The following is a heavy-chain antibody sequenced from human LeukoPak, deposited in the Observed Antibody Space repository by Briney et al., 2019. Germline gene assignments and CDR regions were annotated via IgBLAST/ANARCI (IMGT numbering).Heavy chain of an antibody. Sequence: PGGSLRLSCAVSGITVSGKHMSWVRQAPGKGPEWVSITYGGGSTFFADSVKGRFTTSRDNSKNTVYLQMNTLRAEDTAVYYCARGSGIPVAGYWGQGTLVAVSA. CDR1: GITVSGKH. V-gene: IGHV3-53*01. D-gene: IGHD6-19*01. CDR3: ARGSGIPVAGY. CDR2: TYGGGST. J-gene: IGHJ4*02.